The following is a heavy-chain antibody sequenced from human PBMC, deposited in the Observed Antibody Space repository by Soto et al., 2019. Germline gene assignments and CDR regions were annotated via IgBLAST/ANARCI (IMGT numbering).Heavy chain of an antibody. Sequence: QVQLQESGPGLVKPSGTLSLTCAVSGGSISSSNWWSWVRQPPGKGLEWIGEIYHSGSTNYNPSLEGRVTLSGDKAKNPFSLRLSSVTAADTAVYYCASVSGSYYYGMDVWGQGTTVTVSS. CDR2: IYHSGST. J-gene: IGHJ6*02. V-gene: IGHV4-4*02. D-gene: IGHD1-26*01. CDR1: GGSISSSNW. CDR3: ASVSGSYYYGMDV.